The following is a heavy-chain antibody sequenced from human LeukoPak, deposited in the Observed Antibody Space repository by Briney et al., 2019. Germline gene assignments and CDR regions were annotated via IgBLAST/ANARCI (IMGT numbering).Heavy chain of an antibody. J-gene: IGHJ1*01. CDR2: ISSSSSYI. V-gene: IGHV3-21*01. D-gene: IGHD1-26*01. Sequence: PGGSLRLSCAASGFTVSSNYMSWVRQAPGKGLEWVSSISSSSSYIYYADSVKGRFTISRDNAKNSLYLQMNSLRAEDTAVYYCASTAEWELLSYFQHWGQGTLVTVSS. CDR1: GFTVSSNY. CDR3: ASTAEWELLSYFQH.